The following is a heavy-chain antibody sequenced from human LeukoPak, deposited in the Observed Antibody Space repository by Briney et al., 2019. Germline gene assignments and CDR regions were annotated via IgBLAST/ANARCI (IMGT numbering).Heavy chain of an antibody. CDR1: GGSISSGGYY. CDR2: IYYSGST. CDR3: ARIPLPSGYYYYGMDV. V-gene: IGHV4-31*03. D-gene: IGHD2-2*02. Sequence: SETLSLTCTVSGGSISSGGYYWSWIRQHPGKGLEWIGYIYYSGSTYYNPSLKSRVTISVDTSKNQFSLKLSSVTAADTAEYYCARIPLPSGYYYYGMDVWGQGTTVTVSS. J-gene: IGHJ6*02.